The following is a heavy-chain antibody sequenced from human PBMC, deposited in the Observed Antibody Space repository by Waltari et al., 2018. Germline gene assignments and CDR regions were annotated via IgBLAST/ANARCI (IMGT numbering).Heavy chain of an antibody. CDR2: IYTSGST. Sequence: QVQLQESGPGLVKPSETLSLTCTVSGGSISSYYWSWIRQPAGKGLEWIGLIYTSGSTNYNPSLKSRVTMSVDTSKNQFSLKLSSVTAADTAVYYCARDRGSKAIFGVVITPGAFDIWGQGTMVTVSS. J-gene: IGHJ3*02. CDR3: ARDRGSKAIFGVVITPGAFDI. CDR1: GGSISSYY. V-gene: IGHV4-4*07. D-gene: IGHD3-3*01.